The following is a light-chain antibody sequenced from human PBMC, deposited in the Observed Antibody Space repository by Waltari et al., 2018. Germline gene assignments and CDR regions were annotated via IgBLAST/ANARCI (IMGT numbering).Light chain of an antibody. Sequence: DIVLTQSPDSLAVSLDARATIRCRSSQTILPSSNNNNYLAWYQQKPGHVPRLLIYWASTRETGVPGRFSGSGSGTYFTLTITNLQVEDVALYYCHQYYGSPDTFGQGTRLDIK. CDR3: HQYYGSPDT. CDR1: QTILPSSNNNNY. J-gene: IGKJ2*01. V-gene: IGKV4-1*01. CDR2: WAS.